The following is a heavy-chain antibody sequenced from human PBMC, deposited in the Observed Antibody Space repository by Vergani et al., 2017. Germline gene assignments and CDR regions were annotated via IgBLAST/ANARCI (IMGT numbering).Heavy chain of an antibody. J-gene: IGHJ4*02. CDR2: IYSGGST. CDR1: GFTFDDYA. D-gene: IGHD3-10*01. CDR3: AREITSTGIDY. Sequence: EVQLVESGGGLVQPGRSLRLSCAASGFTFDDYAMHWVRQAPGKGLEWVSVIYSGGSTYYADSVKGRFTISRDNSKNTLDLQMNSLRAEDTAVYYCAREITSTGIDYWGQGTLVTVSS. V-gene: IGHV3-66*01.